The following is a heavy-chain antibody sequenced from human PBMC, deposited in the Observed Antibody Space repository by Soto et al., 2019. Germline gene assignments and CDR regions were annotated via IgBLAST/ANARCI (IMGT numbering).Heavy chain of an antibody. CDR1: GYTLTELS. J-gene: IGHJ6*02. V-gene: IGHV1-24*01. Sequence: QVQLVQSGAEVKKPGASVKVSCKVSGYTLTELSMHWVRQAPGKGLEWMGGFDPEDGETIYAQKFQGRVTMTEDTSTDTAYMELSSLRSEDTAVYYCATTRRYFDWLSNYYCYGMDVWGQRTTVTVSS. D-gene: IGHD3-9*01. CDR3: ATTRRYFDWLSNYYCYGMDV. CDR2: FDPEDGET.